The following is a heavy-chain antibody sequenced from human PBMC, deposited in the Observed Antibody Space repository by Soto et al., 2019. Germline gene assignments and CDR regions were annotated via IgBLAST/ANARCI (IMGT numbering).Heavy chain of an antibody. CDR3: AKDTGVGAPRNFDY. CDR2: ISGSGGST. D-gene: IGHD1-26*01. Sequence: GGSLRLSCAASGFTFSSYAMSWVRQAPGKGLEWVSAISGSGGSTYYADSVKGRCTITRDNAKNTLYLQMNSLSAEDTAVNYCAKDTGVGAPRNFDYWGQGTLVTVSS. CDR1: GFTFSSYA. V-gene: IGHV3-23*01. J-gene: IGHJ4*02.